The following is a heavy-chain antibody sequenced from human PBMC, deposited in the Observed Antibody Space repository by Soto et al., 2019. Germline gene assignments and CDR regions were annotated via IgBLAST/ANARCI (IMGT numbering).Heavy chain of an antibody. CDR1: GFNFTCYY. CDR3: ARDTPDYFDY. Sequence: ASVKCSAAASGFNFTCYYMHWVRQAPGQGLEWMGWINPNSGGTNYAQKFQGRVTMTRDTSISTAYMELSRLRSDDTAVYYCARDTPDYFDYWGQGTLVTVSS. CDR2: INPNSGGT. J-gene: IGHJ4*02. V-gene: IGHV1-2*02.